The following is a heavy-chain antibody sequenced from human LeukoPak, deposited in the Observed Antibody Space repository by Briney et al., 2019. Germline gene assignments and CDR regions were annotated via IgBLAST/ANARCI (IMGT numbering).Heavy chain of an antibody. CDR1: GFTFSSYG. V-gene: IGHV3-30*02. Sequence: PGGSLRLSCAASGFTFSSYGMHWVRHAPGKGLEWVAFIRYDGSNKYYADSVKVRFTISRDNSKNTLYLQMNSLRAEDTAVYYCARGILRPSSHRSHVSWGQGTLVTVSS. J-gene: IGHJ4*02. D-gene: IGHD2-2*01. CDR2: IRYDGSNK. CDR3: ARGILRPSSHRSHVS.